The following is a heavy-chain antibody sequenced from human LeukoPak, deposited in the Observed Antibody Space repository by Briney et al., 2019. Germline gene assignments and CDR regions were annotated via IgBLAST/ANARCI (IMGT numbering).Heavy chain of an antibody. CDR3: AREGSDY. CDR1: GYTFSSYY. J-gene: IGHJ4*02. CDR2: INPSGGST. D-gene: IGHD3-10*01. V-gene: IGHV1-46*01. Sequence: ASVKVSCKASGYTFSSYYMHWVRQAPGEGLEWMGIINPSGGSTSYAQKFQGRVTTTRDMSTSTVYVELSSLRSEDTAVYYCAREGSDYWGQGTLVTVSS.